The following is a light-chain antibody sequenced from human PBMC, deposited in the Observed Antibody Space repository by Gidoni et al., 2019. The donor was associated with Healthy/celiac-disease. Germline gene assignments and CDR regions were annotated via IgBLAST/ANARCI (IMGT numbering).Light chain of an antibody. J-gene: IGKJ1*01. V-gene: IGKV1-5*03. CDR2: KAS. CDR1: QSISSW. Sequence: PSTLSASVGDRVTITCRASQSISSWLAWYQQKPGKAPKLLIYKASSLESGVPSRFSGSGSGTEFTLTISSLQPDDFATYYCQQYNSYSRTFGQXTKVEIK. CDR3: QQYNSYSRT.